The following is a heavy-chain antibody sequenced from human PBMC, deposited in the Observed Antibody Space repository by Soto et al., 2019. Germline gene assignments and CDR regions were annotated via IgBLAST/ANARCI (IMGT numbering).Heavy chain of an antibody. CDR2: TYYRSKWYN. V-gene: IGHV6-1*01. CDR1: GDSVSSNSAA. J-gene: IGHJ6*02. D-gene: IGHD4-4*01. Sequence: SPTLSLTCAISGDSVSSNSAAWNWIRQSPSRGLEWLGRTYYRSKWYNDYAVSVKSRITINPDTSKNQFSLQLNSVTPEDTAVYYCAREGGIQSQIYYYYYGMDVWGQGTTVTVSS. CDR3: AREGGIQSQIYYYYYGMDV.